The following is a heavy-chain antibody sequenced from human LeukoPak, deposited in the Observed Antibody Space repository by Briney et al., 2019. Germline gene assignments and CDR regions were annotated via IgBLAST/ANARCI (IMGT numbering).Heavy chain of an antibody. CDR3: ARGPGFYYGSGSYSEYFQH. V-gene: IGHV4-34*01. CDR1: GGSFSGYY. D-gene: IGHD3-10*01. Sequence: KTSETLSLTCAVYGGSFSGYYWSWIRQPPGKGLEWIGEINHSGSTNYNPSLKSRVTISVDTSKNQFSLKLSSVTAADTAVYYCARGPGFYYGSGSYSEYFQHWGQGTLVTVSS. CDR2: INHSGST. J-gene: IGHJ1*01.